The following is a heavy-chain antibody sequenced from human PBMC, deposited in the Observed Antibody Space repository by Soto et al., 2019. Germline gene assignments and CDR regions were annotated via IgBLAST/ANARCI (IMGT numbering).Heavy chain of an antibody. V-gene: IGHV3-53*04. CDR1: GFTVSSNY. CDR2: IYSGGST. J-gene: IGHJ3*02. D-gene: IGHD3-10*01. CDR3: ALGMSVLLRDAFDS. Sequence: GGSLRLSCAASGFTVSSNYMSWVRQAPGKGLEWVSVIYSGGSTYYADSVKGRFTISRHNSKNTLYLQMNSLRAEDTAVYYCALGMSVLLRDAFDSWGQGTMVTVSS.